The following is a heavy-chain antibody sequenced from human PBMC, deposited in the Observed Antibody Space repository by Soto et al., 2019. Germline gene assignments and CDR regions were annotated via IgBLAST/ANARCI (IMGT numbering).Heavy chain of an antibody. CDR1: GFTFSSYG. V-gene: IGHV3-30*03. D-gene: IGHD4-17*01. Sequence: VGSLRLSCAASGFTFSSYGMHWVRQAPGKGLEWVAAISYDGSSTTYADSVKGRFTISRDNAKNTLYLQMNSLRAEDTALYYCARRDYVIDYYYGMDVWGQGTTVTVSS. J-gene: IGHJ6*02. CDR3: ARRDYVIDYYYGMDV. CDR2: ISYDGSST.